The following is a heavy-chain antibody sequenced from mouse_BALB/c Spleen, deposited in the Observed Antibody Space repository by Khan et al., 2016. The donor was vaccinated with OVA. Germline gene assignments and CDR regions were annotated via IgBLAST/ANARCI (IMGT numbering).Heavy chain of an antibody. V-gene: IGHV3-2*02. CDR3: TRSVYYAYAYAMDY. CDR2: ISYSGST. J-gene: IGHJ4*01. CDR1: DYSITSDYA. D-gene: IGHD2-2*01. Sequence: EVQLQESGPGLVKPSQSLSLTCTVTDYSITSDYAWNWIRQFPGNKLEWMGYISYSGSTSYHPSLKSRISFTRDPSKNQFFLQLNSVTPEDTATYYCTRSVYYAYAYAMDYWGQGTSVTVSS.